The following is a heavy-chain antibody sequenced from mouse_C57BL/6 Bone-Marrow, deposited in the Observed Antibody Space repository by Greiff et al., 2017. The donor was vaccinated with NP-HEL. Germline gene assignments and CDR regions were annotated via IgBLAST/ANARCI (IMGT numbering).Heavy chain of an antibody. CDR3: ARDYYGSSYSYAMDY. CDR2: IYWDDDK. D-gene: IGHD1-1*01. V-gene: IGHV8-12*01. CDR1: GFSLGTSGMG. J-gene: IGHJ4*01. Sequence: QVTLKESGPGILQSSQTLSLTCSFSGFSLGTSGMGVSWIRQPSGKGLEWLAHIYWDDDKRYNPSLKSRLTISKDTSRNQVFLKITSVDTADTATYYCARDYYGSSYSYAMDYWGQGTSVTVSS.